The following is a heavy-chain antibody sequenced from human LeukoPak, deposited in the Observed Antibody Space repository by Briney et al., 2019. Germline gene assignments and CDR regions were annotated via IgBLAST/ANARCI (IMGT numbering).Heavy chain of an antibody. D-gene: IGHD7-27*01. CDR3: ARELGINAFDV. Sequence: EASVKVSCKASGYTFTSYYMHWVRQAPGQGLEWMGWIDPKSGGTNFAQNFQGRLTMTRDTSINTAYMELTRLTSDDTTVYYCARELGINAFDVWGQGTMVTVSS. V-gene: IGHV1-2*02. CDR1: GYTFTSYY. J-gene: IGHJ3*01. CDR2: IDPKSGGT.